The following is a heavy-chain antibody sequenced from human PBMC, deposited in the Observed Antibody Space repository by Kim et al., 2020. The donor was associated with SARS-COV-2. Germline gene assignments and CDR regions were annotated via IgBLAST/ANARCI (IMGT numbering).Heavy chain of an antibody. CDR1: GYSISSSHW. V-gene: IGHV4-28*03. J-gene: IGHJ2*01. Sequence: SETLSLTCAVSGYSISSSHWWGWVRQPPGKGLEWIGYIKYGVTTYYNPSLKSRVTMSVDTSKNQLSLKLDSVTAVDTAVYYCARVLVRGVIYWYFDLWGRGTLVTVSS. CDR2: IKYGVTT. D-gene: IGHD3-10*01. CDR3: ARVLVRGVIYWYFDL.